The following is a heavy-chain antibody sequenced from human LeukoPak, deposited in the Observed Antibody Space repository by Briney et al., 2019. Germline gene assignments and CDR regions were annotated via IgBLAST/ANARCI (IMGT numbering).Heavy chain of an antibody. CDR2: TYSSGNT. V-gene: IGHV4-61*02. CDR1: GDPINSGSYY. CDR3: VRSNSGYDFYWYFDL. J-gene: IGHJ2*01. D-gene: IGHD5-12*01. Sequence: SETLSLTCTVSGDPINSGSYYWSWIRQPAGKGLEWIGRTYSSGNTKYNPSLKSRVTVSADTSKNQFSLKLNSVTAADTAMYYCVRSNSGYDFYWYFDLWGRGTLVTVSS.